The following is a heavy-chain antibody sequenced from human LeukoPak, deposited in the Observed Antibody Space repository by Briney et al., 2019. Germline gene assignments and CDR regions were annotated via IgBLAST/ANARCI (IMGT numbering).Heavy chain of an antibody. CDR3: ASTNCSSARCYGANGFDP. J-gene: IGHJ5*02. CDR2: INYSGST. D-gene: IGHD2-2*01. Sequence: SETLSLTCTVSGGSISSGDYYWSWIRQPPGKGLEWIGYINYSGSTFHYNPSLKSRVTISVDTSKNQFSLRLNSVTVADSAVYYCASTNCSSARCYGANGFDPWGQGTLVTVSS. V-gene: IGHV4-30-4*01. CDR1: GGSISSGDYY.